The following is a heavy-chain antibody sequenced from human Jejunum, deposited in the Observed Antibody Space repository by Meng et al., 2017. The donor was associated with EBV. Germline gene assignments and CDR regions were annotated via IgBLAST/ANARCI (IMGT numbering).Heavy chain of an antibody. CDR1: ADSTSSSHW. CDR3: AKSNDYSLNS. V-gene: IGHV4-4*02. CDR2: MHPGGST. D-gene: IGHD4-11*01. J-gene: IGHJ4*02. Sequence: QVQRQESGQGLVKPSGTLSPPCAVSADSTSSSHWWSWVRQPPGKGLEWIGEMHPGGSTNYNPSLKSRVTISVDNSKNQFSLKLTSVTAADTAVYYCAKSNDYSLNSWGQGTLVTVSS.